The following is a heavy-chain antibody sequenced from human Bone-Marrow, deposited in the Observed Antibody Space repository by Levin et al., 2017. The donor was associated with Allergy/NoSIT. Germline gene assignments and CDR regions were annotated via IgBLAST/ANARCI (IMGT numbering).Heavy chain of an antibody. J-gene: IGHJ6*03. CDR1: GGSISSGAYF. CDR3: ARDKPGTYFPYYMDV. V-gene: IGHV4-31*03. Sequence: ASETLSLTCTVSGGSISSGAYFWSWIRHHPGKGLEYLGYISYSGSTYYNPSLQSRLTMSVDTSKNQFSLRLRSVTAADTAVYYCARDKPGTYFPYYMDVWGKGTTVTVSS. CDR2: ISYSGST. D-gene: IGHD3-10*01.